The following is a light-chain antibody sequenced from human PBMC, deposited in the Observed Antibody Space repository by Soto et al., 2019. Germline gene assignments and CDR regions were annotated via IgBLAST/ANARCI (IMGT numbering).Light chain of an antibody. J-gene: IGKJ5*01. CDR2: GAS. Sequence: ELVFTQSPGILSLSPGERATISCRASQSVSSSYLAWYQQKPGQAPRLLIYGASSRATGIPDRFSGSGSGTDCTLTISRLEPEDFSVYYCQQYGSSRVTFGQGTRLEIK. CDR3: QQYGSSRVT. V-gene: IGKV3-20*01. CDR1: QSVSSSY.